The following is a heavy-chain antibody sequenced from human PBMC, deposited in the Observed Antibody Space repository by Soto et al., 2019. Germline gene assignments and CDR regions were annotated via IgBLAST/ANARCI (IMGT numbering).Heavy chain of an antibody. V-gene: IGHV1-69*12. J-gene: IGHJ5*02. D-gene: IGHD3-3*01. CDR2: IIPIFGTA. CDR3: ARTARDKIFGVVIGWFDP. CDR1: GGTFSSYA. Sequence: QVQLVQSGAEVKKPGSSVKVSCKASGGTFSSYAISWVRQAPGQGLEWMGGIIPIFGTANYAQKFQGRVTITADESTSTAYMELSSLRSEDTAVYYCARTARDKIFGVVIGWFDPWGQGTLVTVAS.